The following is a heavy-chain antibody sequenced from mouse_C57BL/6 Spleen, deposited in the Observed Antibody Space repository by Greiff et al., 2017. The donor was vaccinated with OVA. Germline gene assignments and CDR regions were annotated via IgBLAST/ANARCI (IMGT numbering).Heavy chain of an antibody. V-gene: IGHV1-84*01. CDR2: IYPRTGNT. CDR3: ARGSSGPFGY. D-gene: IGHD3-2*02. CDR1: GYTFTDYY. J-gene: IGHJ3*01. Sequence: VQRVESGPELVKPGASVKISCKASGYTFTDYYINWVKQRPGQGLEWIGWIYPRTGNTKYNEKFKGKATLTVDKSSSTAYMQLSSLTSEDSAVYFCARGSSGPFGYWGQGTLATGSA.